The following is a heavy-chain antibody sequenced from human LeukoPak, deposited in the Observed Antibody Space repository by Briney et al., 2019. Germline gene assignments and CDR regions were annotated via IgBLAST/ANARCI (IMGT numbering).Heavy chain of an antibody. CDR1: GYTFTNYG. D-gene: IGHD6-13*01. Sequence: GASVKVSCKTSGYTFTNYGLSWVRQAPGQGLEWMGWISAYNGNTDYAQNLQGRVTLTTDTSTTTAYMELRSLGSDDTAVYYCARDQSLVAYSSTWFDYWGQGILVTVSS. CDR2: ISAYNGNT. J-gene: IGHJ4*02. V-gene: IGHV1-18*01. CDR3: ARDQSLVAYSSTWFDY.